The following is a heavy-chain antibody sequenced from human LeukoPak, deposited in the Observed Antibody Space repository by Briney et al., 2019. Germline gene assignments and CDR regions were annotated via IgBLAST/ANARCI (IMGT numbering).Heavy chain of an antibody. CDR1: GGTFSSYA. CDR3: ARAEMGATIIDY. D-gene: IGHD1-26*01. J-gene: IGHJ4*02. CDR2: IIPIFGTA. V-gene: IGHV1-69*05. Sequence: SVKVSCKASGGTFSSYAISWVRQAPGQGLEWMGGIIPIFGTANYAQKLQGRVTMTTDTSTSTAYMELRSLRSDDTAVYYCARAEMGATIIDYWGQGTLVTVSS.